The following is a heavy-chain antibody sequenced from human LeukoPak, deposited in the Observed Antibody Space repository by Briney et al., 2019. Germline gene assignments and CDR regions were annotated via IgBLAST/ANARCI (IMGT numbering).Heavy chain of an antibody. CDR3: ARHGGGMNYDILTGYGPFDY. CDR1: GGSISSYY. J-gene: IGHJ4*02. CDR2: IYYSGST. Sequence: SETLSLTCTVSGGSISSYYWSWIRQPPGKGLEWIGYIYYSGSTNYNPSLKSRVTISVDTSKNQFSLKLSSVTAADTAVYYCARHGGGMNYDILTGYGPFDYWGQGTLVTVSS. D-gene: IGHD3-9*01. V-gene: IGHV4-59*08.